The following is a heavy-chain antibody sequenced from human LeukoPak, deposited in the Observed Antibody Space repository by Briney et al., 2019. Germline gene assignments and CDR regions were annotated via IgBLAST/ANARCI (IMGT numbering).Heavy chain of an antibody. Sequence: ASVKVSCKASGYTFTSYGISWVRQAPGQGLEWMGWINLNSGGTNYAQKFQGRVTMTRDTSISTAYMELSRLTSDDTAIYYCARKDYFDYWGQGTLVTVSS. V-gene: IGHV1-2*02. J-gene: IGHJ4*02. CDR3: ARKDYFDY. CDR1: GYTFTSYG. CDR2: INLNSGGT.